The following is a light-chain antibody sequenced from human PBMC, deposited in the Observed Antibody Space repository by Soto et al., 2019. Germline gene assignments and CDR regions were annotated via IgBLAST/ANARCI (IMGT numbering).Light chain of an antibody. J-gene: IGLJ3*02. Sequence: QSALTQPRSVSGSPGQSVTISCTGTSGDVGGYNFVSWYQQHPGKAPTLMIFDVSQRPSGVPDRFSGSKSGNTASLTISGLQADDEADYYCCSYGGSYTWVFGGGTKLTV. CDR3: CSYGGSYTWV. CDR2: DVS. CDR1: SGDVGGYNF. V-gene: IGLV2-11*01.